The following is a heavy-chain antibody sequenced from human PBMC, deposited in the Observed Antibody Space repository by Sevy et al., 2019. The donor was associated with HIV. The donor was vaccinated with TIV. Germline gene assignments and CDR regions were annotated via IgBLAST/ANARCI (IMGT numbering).Heavy chain of an antibody. D-gene: IGHD1-26*01. Sequence: SETLSLTCTVSGGSTSLYYWSWIRQPPGKGLEWIGYIYFTGSTDYNPSLRSRFTISLDTSKNQFSLKLTSVTAADTAVYYCAGAPLIYLDILGATSVFDSWGQGTPVTVSS. CDR2: IYFTGST. J-gene: IGHJ4*02. CDR3: AGAPLIYLDILGATSVFDS. V-gene: IGHV4-59*13. CDR1: GGSTSLYY.